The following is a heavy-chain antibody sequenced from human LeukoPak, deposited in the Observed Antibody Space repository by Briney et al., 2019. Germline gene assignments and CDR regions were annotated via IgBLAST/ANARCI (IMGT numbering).Heavy chain of an antibody. CDR1: GFTFSSYA. D-gene: IGHD6-19*01. CDR3: AKSGVEGGWWERGDFDI. Sequence: GGSLRLSCAASGFTFSSYAMSWVRQAPGKGLEWVSAISGSGGSTYYADSVKGRFTISRDNSKNTLYLQMNSLRAEDTAVYYCAKSGVEGGWWERGDFDIWGQGTMVTVSS. CDR2: ISGSGGST. J-gene: IGHJ3*02. V-gene: IGHV3-23*01.